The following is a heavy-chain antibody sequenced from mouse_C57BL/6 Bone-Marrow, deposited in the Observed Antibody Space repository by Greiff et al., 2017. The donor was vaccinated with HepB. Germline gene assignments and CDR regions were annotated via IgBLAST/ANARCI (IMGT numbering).Heavy chain of an antibody. V-gene: IGHV5-6*01. CDR2: ISSGGSYT. D-gene: IGHD2-2*01. CDR3: ARQRSTMVTAWFAY. J-gene: IGHJ3*01. Sequence: VQLKESGGDLVKPGGSLKLSCAASGFTFSSYGMSWVRQTPDKRLEWVATISSGGSYTYYPDSVKGRFTISRDNAKNTLYLQMSSLKSEDTAMYYCARQRSTMVTAWFAYWGQGTRVTVSA. CDR1: GFTFSSYG.